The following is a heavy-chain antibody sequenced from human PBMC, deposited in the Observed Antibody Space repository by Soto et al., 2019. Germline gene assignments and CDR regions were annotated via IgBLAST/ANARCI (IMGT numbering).Heavy chain of an antibody. Sequence: SETLSLTCTVSGDSINSDYWNWIRQPPGRGLEWIGYIHYSGNTIYSPSLKSRVTISIDTSKNQFQFSLNLTSVTAADTAVYYCARRGGYIDGWGFDAWGQG. J-gene: IGHJ4*02. CDR1: GDSINSDY. CDR3: ARRGGYIDGWGFDA. D-gene: IGHD5-18*01. CDR2: IHYSGNT. V-gene: IGHV4-59*01.